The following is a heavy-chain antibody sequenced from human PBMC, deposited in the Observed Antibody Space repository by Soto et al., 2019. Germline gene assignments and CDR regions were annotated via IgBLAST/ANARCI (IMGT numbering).Heavy chain of an antibody. V-gene: IGHV3-23*03. J-gene: IGHJ4*02. D-gene: IGHD5-12*01. Sequence: GGSLRLSCAASGFNFNNLAMIWVRQSPGRGLEWVSGIYGGGGCIMYADSVKGRFTISRDNSRRTLYLQMTSLIDEDTAIYYCAKDAVYNDGLWLSADWDRGTLVTVSS. CDR3: AKDAVYNDGLWLSAD. CDR2: IYGGGGCI. CDR1: GFNFNNLA.